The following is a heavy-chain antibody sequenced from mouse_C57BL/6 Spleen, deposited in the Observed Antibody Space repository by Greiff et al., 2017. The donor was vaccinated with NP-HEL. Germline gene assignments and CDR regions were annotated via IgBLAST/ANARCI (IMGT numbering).Heavy chain of an antibody. CDR1: GFTFTDYY. J-gene: IGHJ3*01. Sequence: EVKLVESGGGLVQPGGSLSLSCAASGFTFTDYYMSWVRQPPGKALEWLGFIRNKANGYTTEYSASVKGRFTISRDNSQSILYLQMNALRAEDSATYYCARYDSWFAYWGQGTLVTVSA. V-gene: IGHV7-3*01. CDR2: IRNKANGYTT. CDR3: ARYDSWFAY.